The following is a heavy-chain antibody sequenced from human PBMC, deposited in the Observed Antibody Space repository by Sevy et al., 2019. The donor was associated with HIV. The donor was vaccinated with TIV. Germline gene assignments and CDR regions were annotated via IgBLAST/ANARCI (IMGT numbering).Heavy chain of an antibody. D-gene: IGHD6-19*01. CDR1: GFTFSSYG. CDR3: ARESGSGWYIDH. V-gene: IGHV3-33*01. Sequence: GGSLRLSCAASGFTFSSYGLHWVRQAPGRGLEWVAGILSVGNIKYYIDSVKGRFTISRDDSKNTLYLQMNRLRAEDTAVYYCARESGSGWYIDHWGQGALVTVSS. CDR2: ILSVGNIK. J-gene: IGHJ4*02.